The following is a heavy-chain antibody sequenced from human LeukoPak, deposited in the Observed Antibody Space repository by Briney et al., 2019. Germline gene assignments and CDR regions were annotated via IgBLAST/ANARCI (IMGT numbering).Heavy chain of an antibody. CDR1: GFTFSSYW. Sequence: GGSLRLSCAASGFTFSSYWMHWVRQAPGKGLVWVSRINGGGSTTSFADSVKGRFTISRDNARNTLYLQMNSLRAEDTAVYYCARSETIQMASITYIYWGQGTLVTVSS. CDR3: ARSETIQMASITYIY. D-gene: IGHD5-24*01. J-gene: IGHJ4*02. CDR2: INGGGSTT. V-gene: IGHV3-74*01.